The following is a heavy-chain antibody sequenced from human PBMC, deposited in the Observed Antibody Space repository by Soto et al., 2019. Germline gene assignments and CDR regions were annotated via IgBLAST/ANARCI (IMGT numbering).Heavy chain of an antibody. CDR1: GGSISSHY. CDR2: IYYRGRT. V-gene: IGHV4-59*11. Sequence: SETLSLTCTVSGGSISSHYWSWVRQAPGKGLEWIGNIYYRGRTSYNPSLRSRRTISVDTSNNQFSLKLNSVTTADTAVYYCARDGREASGMDXWGQGTQVTVS. J-gene: IGHJ6*02. CDR3: ARDGREASGMDX. D-gene: IGHD1-26*01.